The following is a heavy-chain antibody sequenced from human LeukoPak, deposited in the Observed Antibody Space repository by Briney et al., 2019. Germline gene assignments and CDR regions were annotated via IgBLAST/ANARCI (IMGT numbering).Heavy chain of an antibody. V-gene: IGHV4-59*12. CDR3: ARGSYGAGSHFDF. CDR2: IYYTGST. CDR1: GRSINSFY. J-gene: IGHJ4*02. D-gene: IGHD3-10*01. Sequence: SETLSLTCTVSGRSINSFYWSWIRQSPGKGLEWIGFIYYTGSTNYNPSLRSRVTMSIDTSRNQFSLRLSSVTAADTAVYYCARGSYGAGSHFDFWGQGTLVTVSS.